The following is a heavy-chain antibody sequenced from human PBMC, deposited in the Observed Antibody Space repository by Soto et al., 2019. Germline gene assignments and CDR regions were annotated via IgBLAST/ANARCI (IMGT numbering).Heavy chain of an antibody. V-gene: IGHV3-23*01. Sequence: EVQLLESGGGLVQPGGSLSLSCAAYGFTFRRYAMTWVRQAPGKGLEWVSTISDSGLTTYYADSVKGRFTISRDNSKNTLYLQINSRRAEDTAVYYCARIGVNAGMDVWGQGNTVIVSS. J-gene: IGHJ6*02. CDR1: GFTFRRYA. D-gene: IGHD3-10*01. CDR2: ISDSGLTT. CDR3: ARIGVNAGMDV.